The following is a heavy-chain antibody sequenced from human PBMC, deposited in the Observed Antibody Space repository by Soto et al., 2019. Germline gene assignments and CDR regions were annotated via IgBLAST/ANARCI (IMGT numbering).Heavy chain of an antibody. J-gene: IGHJ4*02. CDR2: ITYDGSDK. CDR1: GFTFSSYA. V-gene: IGHV3-30-3*01. CDR3: ARDDALLDY. D-gene: IGHD2-2*01. Sequence: HPGGSLRLSCAASGFTFSSYAMHWVRQAPGKGLEWVALITYDGSDKYYADSVKGRFTISRDNSKDTLYLQMNTLRAEDTAVYYCARDDALLDYWGQGTLVTAPQ.